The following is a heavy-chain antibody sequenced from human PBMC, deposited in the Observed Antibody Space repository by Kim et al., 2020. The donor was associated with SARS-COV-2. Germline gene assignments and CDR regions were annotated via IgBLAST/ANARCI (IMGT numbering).Heavy chain of an antibody. CDR3: TRDALRHTSGFLLPRITGTDDY. J-gene: IGHJ4*02. CDR2: IRSKAYGGTT. D-gene: IGHD1-20*01. V-gene: IGHV3-49*03. Sequence: GGSLRLSCTASGFTFGDYAMSWFRQAPGKGLEWVGFIRSKAYGGTTEYAASVKGRFTISRDDSKSIAYLQMNSLKTEDTAVYYCTRDALRHTSGFLLPRITGTDDYWGQGTLVTVSS. CDR1: GFTFGDYA.